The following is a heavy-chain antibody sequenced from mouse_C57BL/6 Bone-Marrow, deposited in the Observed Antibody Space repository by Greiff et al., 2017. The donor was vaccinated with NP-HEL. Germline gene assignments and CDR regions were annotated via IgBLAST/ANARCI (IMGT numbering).Heavy chain of an antibody. CDR3: ARGAGPFAY. CDR1: GFTFSSYG. D-gene: IGHD3-3*01. V-gene: IGHV5-6*01. Sequence: EVMLVESGGDLVKPGGSLKLSCAASGFTFSSYGMSWVRQTPDKRLEWVATISSGGSYTYYPDSVKGRFTISRDNAKNTLYLQMSSLKSEDTAMYYCARGAGPFAYWGQGTLVTVSA. CDR2: ISSGGSYT. J-gene: IGHJ3*01.